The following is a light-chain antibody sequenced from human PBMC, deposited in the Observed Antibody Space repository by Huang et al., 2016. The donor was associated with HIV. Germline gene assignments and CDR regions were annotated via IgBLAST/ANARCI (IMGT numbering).Light chain of an antibody. Sequence: DIQMTQSPSSLSASVGDRVTITCQASQDISNYLSWYQNKPGRAPKPLIFDASSLETGVPSRFSGSGSGTYFTLTIASLQPEDVATHYCQHYDDPYTFGQGTKLEIK. CDR1: QDISNY. V-gene: IGKV1-33*01. CDR2: DAS. J-gene: IGKJ2*01. CDR3: QHYDDPYT.